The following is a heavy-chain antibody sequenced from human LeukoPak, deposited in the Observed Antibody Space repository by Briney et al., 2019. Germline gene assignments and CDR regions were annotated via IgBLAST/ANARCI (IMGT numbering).Heavy chain of an antibody. CDR1: GFTFDDYA. Sequence: GGPPRLSCAASGFTFDDYAMHWVRQAPGKGLEWVSLISWDGGSTYYADSVKGRFTISRDNSKNSLYLQMNSLRAEDTALYYCAKDKDFDGSGWYSSFDYWGQGTLVTVSS. CDR2: ISWDGGST. D-gene: IGHD6-19*01. J-gene: IGHJ4*02. CDR3: AKDKDFDGSGWYSSFDY. V-gene: IGHV3-43D*04.